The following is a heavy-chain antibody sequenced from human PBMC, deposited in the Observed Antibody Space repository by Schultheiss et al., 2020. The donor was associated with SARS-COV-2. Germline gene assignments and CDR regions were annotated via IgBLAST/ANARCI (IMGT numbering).Heavy chain of an antibody. CDR1: GGSISSSNW. CDR2: IYHSGSA. D-gene: IGHD3-3*01. Sequence: SQTLSLTCAVSGGSISSSNWWSWVRQPPGKGLEWIGEIYHSGSATYNPSLKNRVTISVDTSRNLFSLKLTSLTAADTAIYYCARGNDFVYFFDSWGQGTLVTVSS. J-gene: IGHJ4*02. CDR3: ARGNDFVYFFDS. V-gene: IGHV4-4*02.